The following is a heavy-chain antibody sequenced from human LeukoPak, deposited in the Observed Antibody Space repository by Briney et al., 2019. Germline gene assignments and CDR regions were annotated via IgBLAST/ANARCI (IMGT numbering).Heavy chain of an antibody. CDR2: ISYDGSNK. J-gene: IGHJ4*02. CDR1: GFTFSNYG. D-gene: IGHD2-2*01. CDR3: ARDRYCSTTSCSPTGLAY. Sequence: GRSLRLSCAASGFTFSNYGMHWVRQAPGKGLEWVAVISYDGSNKYYADSVKGRFTISRDNSKNTLYLQMNSLRAEDTAVYYCARDRYCSTTSCSPTGLAYWGQGTLVTVSS. V-gene: IGHV3-30*03.